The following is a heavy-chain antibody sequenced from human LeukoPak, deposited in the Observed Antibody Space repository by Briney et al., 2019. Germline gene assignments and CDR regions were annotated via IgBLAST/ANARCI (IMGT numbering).Heavy chain of an antibody. CDR3: AREPHGGGAPYDY. V-gene: IGHV3-21*01. Sequence: PGGSLRLSCAASGFTFSSYAMSWVRQAPGKGLEWVSSISSSSYIYYADSVKGRFTISRDNAKNSLYLQMNSLRAEDTAVYYCAREPHGGGAPYDYWGQGTLVTVSS. CDR2: ISSSSYI. J-gene: IGHJ4*02. CDR1: GFTFSSYA. D-gene: IGHD3-16*01.